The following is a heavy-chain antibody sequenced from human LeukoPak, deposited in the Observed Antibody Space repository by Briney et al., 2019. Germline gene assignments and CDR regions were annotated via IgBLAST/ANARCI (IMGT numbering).Heavy chain of an antibody. CDR1: GFTLRSYW. Sequence: PGGSLRLSCATPGFTLRSYWMSWVRQAPGEGLEWVAKIKQDGSEKYYVDSVKGRFTISRDNAKNSLYLQMNSLRAEDTAVYYCARDLGVVVVAAANDYWGQGTLVTVSS. CDR2: IKQDGSEK. J-gene: IGHJ4*02. V-gene: IGHV3-7*01. CDR3: ARDLGVVVVAAANDY. D-gene: IGHD2-15*01.